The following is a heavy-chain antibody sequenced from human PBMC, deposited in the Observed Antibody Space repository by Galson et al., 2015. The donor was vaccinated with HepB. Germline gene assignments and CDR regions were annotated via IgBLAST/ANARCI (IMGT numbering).Heavy chain of an antibody. Sequence: SLRLSCAASGFTFSSYAMSWVRQAPGKGLEWVSAISGSGGSTYYADSVKGRFTISRDNSKNTLYLQMNSLRAEDTAVYYCANDPEQYYYGSGSYYYDAFGIWGQGTMVTVSS. CDR2: ISGSGGST. CDR1: GFTFSSYA. J-gene: IGHJ3*02. V-gene: IGHV3-23*01. D-gene: IGHD3-10*01. CDR3: ANDPEQYYYGSGSYYYDAFGI.